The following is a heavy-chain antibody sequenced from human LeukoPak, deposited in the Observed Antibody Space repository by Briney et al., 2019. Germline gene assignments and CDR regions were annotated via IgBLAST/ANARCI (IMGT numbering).Heavy chain of an antibody. Sequence: ASVKVSCKAFGYTFSSHAMNWVRQAPGQGLELMGWINTNTGIPTYAQGFAGRFVFSLDTSVTTAYLQITSLKDEDTAVYYCARDLVSAGFDIWGQGTMVTVSS. D-gene: IGHD6-6*01. CDR2: INTNTGIP. CDR3: ARDLVSAGFDI. V-gene: IGHV7-4-1*02. CDR1: GYTFSSHA. J-gene: IGHJ3*02.